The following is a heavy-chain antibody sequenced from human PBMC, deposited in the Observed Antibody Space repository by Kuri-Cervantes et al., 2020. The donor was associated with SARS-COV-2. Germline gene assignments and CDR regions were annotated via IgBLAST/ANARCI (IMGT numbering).Heavy chain of an antibody. D-gene: IGHD2-2*01. Sequence: GSLRLSCAVYGGSFSGYYWSWIRQPPGKGLEWIGEINHGGSTNYNPSLKSRVTISVDTSKNQFSLKLSSVTAADTAVYYCARGRIAVVPAAKAFDPWGQGTLVTVSS. V-gene: IGHV4-34*01. J-gene: IGHJ5*02. CDR1: GGSFSGYY. CDR2: INHGGST. CDR3: ARGRIAVVPAAKAFDP.